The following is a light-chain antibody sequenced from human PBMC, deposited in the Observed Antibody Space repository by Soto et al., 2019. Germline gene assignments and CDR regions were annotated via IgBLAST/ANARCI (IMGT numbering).Light chain of an antibody. CDR2: KAS. V-gene: IGKV1-5*03. CDR1: HNISSC. CDR3: QHYNSYSEA. J-gene: IGKJ1*01. Sequence: DIQMTHSPSTLSGSVGVRVTITCRASHNISSCLAWYQQKPAKAPRLLIYKASTLKSGVPSRFSGSGSGTEFTLTISSLQPDDFATYYCQHYNSYSEAFGQGTKVDIK.